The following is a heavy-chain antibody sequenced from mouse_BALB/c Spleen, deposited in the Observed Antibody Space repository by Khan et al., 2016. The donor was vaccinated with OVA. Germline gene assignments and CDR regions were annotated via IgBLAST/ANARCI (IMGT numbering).Heavy chain of an antibody. V-gene: IGHV5-6-5*01. J-gene: IGHJ3*01. CDR3: AKDYWFAY. CDR2: ISSGDTT. CDR1: GFTFSNYG. D-gene: IGHD2-13*01. Sequence: EVELVESGGGLVKPGGSLKLSCAASGFTFSNYGVSWVRQTPEKRLEWVASISSGDTTYYPDSVKGRFTIPRDNARNFLYLKRSSLRSEYTAMYYCAKDYWFAYWGQGTLVTVSA.